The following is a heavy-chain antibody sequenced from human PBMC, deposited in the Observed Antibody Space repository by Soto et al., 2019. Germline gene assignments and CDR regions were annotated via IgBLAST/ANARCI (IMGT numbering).Heavy chain of an antibody. D-gene: IGHD2-2*01. CDR2: IVVGSGNT. Sequence: QMQLVQSGPEVKKPGTSVKVSCKASGFTFTSSAMQWVRQARGQRLEWIGWIVVGSGNTNYAQKFQERDTITRDMSTSTADMELSSLRSEDTAVYYCAAAGGCSSTSCSNFDYWGQGTLVTVSS. CDR1: GFTFTSSA. V-gene: IGHV1-58*02. J-gene: IGHJ4*02. CDR3: AAAGGCSSTSCSNFDY.